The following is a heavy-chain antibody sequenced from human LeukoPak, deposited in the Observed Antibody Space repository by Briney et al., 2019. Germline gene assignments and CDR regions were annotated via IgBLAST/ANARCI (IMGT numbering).Heavy chain of an antibody. CDR3: ARSSNVMMEVSY. CDR1: GYSFTSYW. CDR2: IYPGDSDT. J-gene: IGHJ4*02. D-gene: IGHD6-6*01. Sequence: GGSLEISCKGSGYSFTSYWIGWVRQLPGKGLEWMGIIYPGDSDTRYSPSFQGQVTISADKSISTAYLQWSSLKASDTAMYYCARSSNVMMEVSYWGQGTLVTVSS. V-gene: IGHV5-51*01.